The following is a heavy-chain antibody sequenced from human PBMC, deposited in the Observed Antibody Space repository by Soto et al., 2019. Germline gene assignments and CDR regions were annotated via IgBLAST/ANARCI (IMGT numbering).Heavy chain of an antibody. V-gene: IGHV1-8*01. CDR3: ARGEDFWGGYYREHGY. CDR2: MNPNSGNT. D-gene: IGHD3-3*01. J-gene: IGHJ4*02. CDR1: GYTFTSYE. Sequence: ASVKVSCKASGYTFTSYEINWVRQATGQGLEWMGWMNPNSGNTGYAQKFQGRVTMTRNTSISTAYMELSSLRSEDTAVYYCARGEDFWGGYYREHGYWGQGTLVTVSS.